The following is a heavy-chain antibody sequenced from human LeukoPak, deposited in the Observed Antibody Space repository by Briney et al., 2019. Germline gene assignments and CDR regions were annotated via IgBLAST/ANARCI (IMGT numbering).Heavy chain of an antibody. CDR2: INTDSGGT. D-gene: IGHD1-26*01. Sequence: ASVKVSCKASGYTFTGSYTHWVRQAPGQSLEWMGWINTDSGGTHIAQKFQGRVTMTTDTSISTAYVEVTGLQSDDTAVYYCAKWGATTNYWGQGTLVTVSS. J-gene: IGHJ4*02. V-gene: IGHV1-2*02. CDR1: GYTFTGSY. CDR3: AKWGATTNY.